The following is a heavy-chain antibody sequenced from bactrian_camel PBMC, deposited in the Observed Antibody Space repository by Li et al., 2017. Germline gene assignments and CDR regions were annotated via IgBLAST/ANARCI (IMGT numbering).Heavy chain of an antibody. CDR2: IDSDGIA. D-gene: IGHD2*01. Sequence: QLVESGGASVQAGGSLRLTCDASGYTDGTLGWLRQAPGKEREGVAAIDSDGIASYAEPVKGRFTISQDNAENTVYLQMNSLKPEDTAMYYCAARGPYCYTKLSVRDFTYWGQGTQVTVS. CDR3: AARGPYCYTKLSVRDFTY. V-gene: IGHV3S53*01. J-gene: IGHJ6*01. CDR1: GYTDGT.